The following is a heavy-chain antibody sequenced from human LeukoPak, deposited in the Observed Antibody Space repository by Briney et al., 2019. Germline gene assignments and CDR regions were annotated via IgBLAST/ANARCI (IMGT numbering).Heavy chain of an antibody. CDR3: AKVGEYLFDY. V-gene: IGHV3-48*04. CDR2: ISSSGSTI. CDR1: GFTFSSYG. Sequence: QSGGSLRLSCAASGFTFSSYGMNWVRQAPGKGLEWVSYISSSGSTIYYADSVKGRFTISRDNAKNSLYLQMNSLRAEDTAVYYCAKVGEYLFDYWGQGTLVTVSS. D-gene: IGHD1-26*01. J-gene: IGHJ4*02.